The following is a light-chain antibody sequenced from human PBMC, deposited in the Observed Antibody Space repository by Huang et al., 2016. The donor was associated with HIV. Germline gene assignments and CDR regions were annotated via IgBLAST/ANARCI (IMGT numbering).Light chain of an antibody. V-gene: IGKV1-39*01. CDR1: QSISND. J-gene: IGKJ4*01. CDR2: GAS. CDR3: QQNYGSPFT. Sequence: DIQMTQSPSSLSASVGDRVNITCRAGQSISNDLSWYQQKPGKAPKLLVYGASRLQSGVPSRCSGSGSGTDFTLTISSLQPEDFATYNCQQNYGSPFTFGGGTKVDIK.